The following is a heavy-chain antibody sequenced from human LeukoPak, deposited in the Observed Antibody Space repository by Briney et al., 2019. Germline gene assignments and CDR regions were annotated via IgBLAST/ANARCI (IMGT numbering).Heavy chain of an antibody. Sequence: ASVKVSCKASGYTFTSYAVHWVRRAPGQSLEWMGYINDGDGNTKYSQEFQGRVTITRDTSASIVYMELSSLRSEDMAFYYCARERGEFGGSYFLDYWGQETLVTVSS. J-gene: IGHJ4*02. CDR1: GYTFTSYA. CDR2: INDGDGNT. D-gene: IGHD1-26*01. V-gene: IGHV1-3*03. CDR3: ARERGEFGGSYFLDY.